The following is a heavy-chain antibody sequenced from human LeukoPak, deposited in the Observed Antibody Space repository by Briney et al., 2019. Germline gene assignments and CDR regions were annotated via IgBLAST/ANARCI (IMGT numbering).Heavy chain of an antibody. CDR2: ISAYNGNT. CDR1: GYTLTELS. CDR3: ARDLFGSGKGYYYGMDV. J-gene: IGHJ6*02. Sequence: GASVKVSCKVSGYTLTELSMHWVRQAPGQGLEWMGWISAYNGNTNYAQELQGRVTMTTDTSTSTAYMELRSLRSDDTAVYYCARDLFGSGKGYYYGMDVWGQGTTVTVSS. V-gene: IGHV1-18*01. D-gene: IGHD3-10*01.